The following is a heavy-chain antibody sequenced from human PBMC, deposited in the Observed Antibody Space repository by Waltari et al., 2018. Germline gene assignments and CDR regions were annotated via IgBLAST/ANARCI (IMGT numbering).Heavy chain of an antibody. Sequence: EVQLVESGGGLIQPGGSLRLSCAASGFTVSSNYMSWVRQAPGKGLEWVSVINIGGDTHYADSVKGRFTISRDSSKNTVYLQMSTLRAEDTALYYCARDVTGYYYFDLWGRGTLVTVSS. CDR3: ARDVTGYYYFDL. CDR1: GFTVSSNY. V-gene: IGHV3-53*01. J-gene: IGHJ2*01. CDR2: INIGGDT.